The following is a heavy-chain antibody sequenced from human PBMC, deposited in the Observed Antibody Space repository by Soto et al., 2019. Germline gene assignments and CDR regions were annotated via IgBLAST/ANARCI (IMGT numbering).Heavy chain of an antibody. Sequence: QVQLVQSGAEVKKPGSSVKVSCKASGGTFSSYAISWVRQAPGQGLEWMGGIIPIFGTANYAQKFQGRVTITADESTSTGYMELSSLRSEDTAVYYCARDLPGKYSSGWYEDYWGQGTLVTVSS. CDR1: GGTFSSYA. J-gene: IGHJ4*02. V-gene: IGHV1-69*01. CDR3: ARDLPGKYSSGWYEDY. D-gene: IGHD6-19*01. CDR2: IIPIFGTA.